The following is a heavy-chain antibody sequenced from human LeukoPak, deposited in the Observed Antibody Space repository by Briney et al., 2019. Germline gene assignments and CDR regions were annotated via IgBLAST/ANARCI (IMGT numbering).Heavy chain of an antibody. Sequence: GGSLRLSCAASGFTFDDYAMHWVRQAPGKGLEWVSLISWDGGSTYYADSVKGRFTISRDNSKNTLYLQMNSLRAEDTAVYYCAKGTPYYYDSSGPEDYWGQGTLVTVSS. CDR2: ISWDGGST. V-gene: IGHV3-43D*03. CDR3: AKGTPYYYDSSGPEDY. CDR1: GFTFDDYA. J-gene: IGHJ4*02. D-gene: IGHD3-22*01.